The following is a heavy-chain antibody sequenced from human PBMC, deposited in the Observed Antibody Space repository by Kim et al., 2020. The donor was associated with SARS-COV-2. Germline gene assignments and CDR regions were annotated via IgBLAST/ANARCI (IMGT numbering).Heavy chain of an antibody. J-gene: IGHJ4*02. Sequence: SETLSLTCNVSGGSISRSPYYWGWIRQPPGQRLEWIGSVFHSGNTYYNPSLRGRVTISVDTSQNQFSLRLTSVTAAATGVYYCATLIRYTYGHWGQGTLV. V-gene: IGHV4-39*01. CDR3: ATLIRYTYGH. D-gene: IGHD5-18*01. CDR2: VFHSGNT. CDR1: GGSISRSPYY.